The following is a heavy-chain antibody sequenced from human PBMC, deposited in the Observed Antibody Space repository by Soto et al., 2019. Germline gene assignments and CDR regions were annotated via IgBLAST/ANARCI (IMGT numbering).Heavy chain of an antibody. Sequence: ASVKVSCKASGGTFSSYTISWVRQAPGQGLEWMGRIIPILGIANYAQKFQGRVTITADKSTSTAYMELSSLRSEDTAVYYCARNKMGASGQTHNGFDPWAQGTLVTVSS. CDR3: ARNKMGASGQTHNGFDP. CDR1: GGTFSSYT. D-gene: IGHD2-15*01. V-gene: IGHV1-69*02. CDR2: IIPILGIA. J-gene: IGHJ5*02.